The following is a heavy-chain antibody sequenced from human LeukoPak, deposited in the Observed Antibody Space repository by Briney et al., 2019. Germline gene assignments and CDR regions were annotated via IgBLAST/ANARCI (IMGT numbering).Heavy chain of an antibody. CDR1: GFTFSSYA. V-gene: IGHV3-23*01. CDR2: ISGSGGST. Sequence: GGSLRLSCAASGFTFSSYAMSWVRQAPGKGLEWVSAISGSGGSTYYADSVRGRFTISRDNSKNTLYLQMNSLRAEDTAVYYCAKEWDSSGVEGYYFDYWGQGTLVTVSS. J-gene: IGHJ4*02. CDR3: AKEWDSSGVEGYYFDY. D-gene: IGHD6-19*01.